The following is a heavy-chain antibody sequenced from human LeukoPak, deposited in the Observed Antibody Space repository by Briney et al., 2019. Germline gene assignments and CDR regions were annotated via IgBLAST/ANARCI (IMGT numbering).Heavy chain of an antibody. J-gene: IGHJ4*02. CDR2: ISGSGGST. CDR3: AKDGLGIWSRGYFDY. Sequence: GGSLRLSCAASGFTFSSYAMSWVRQAPGKGLEWVSAISGSGGSTYYADSVKGRFTISRDNSKNTLYLQMNSLRAEDTAVYYCAKDGLGIWSRGYFDYWGQGTLVTVSS. CDR1: GFTFSSYA. V-gene: IGHV3-23*01. D-gene: IGHD7-27*01.